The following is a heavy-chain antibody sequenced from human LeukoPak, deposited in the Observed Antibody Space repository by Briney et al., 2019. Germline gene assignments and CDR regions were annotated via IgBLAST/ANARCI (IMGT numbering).Heavy chain of an antibody. CDR1: RFTFSSYA. D-gene: IGHD6-13*01. Sequence: GGSLRLSCAASRFTFSSYAMHWVRQAPGKGLEYVSAISSNGGDTYYANSVKGRFTISRDNSKNTLFLQMGSLRAKDMAVYYCARWGPIGAAGYCDWGQGTLVTVSS. CDR3: ARWGPIGAAGYCD. CDR2: ISSNGGDT. V-gene: IGHV3-64*01. J-gene: IGHJ4*02.